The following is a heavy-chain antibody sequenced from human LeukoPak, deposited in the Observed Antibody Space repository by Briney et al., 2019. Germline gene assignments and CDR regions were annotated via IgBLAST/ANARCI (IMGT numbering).Heavy chain of an antibody. CDR2: ISFDGKVS. V-gene: IGHV3-30*18. CDR1: GFTFNRYG. CDR3: AKDPDYGDSR. Sequence: PGGSLRLSCAASGFTFNRYGMHWVRQAPGKGLEWVAVISFDGKVSYYADSVKGRFTISRDNSKNTLYLQMNSLRAEDTAVYYCAKDPDYGDSRWGQGTLVTVSS. J-gene: IGHJ4*02. D-gene: IGHD4-17*01.